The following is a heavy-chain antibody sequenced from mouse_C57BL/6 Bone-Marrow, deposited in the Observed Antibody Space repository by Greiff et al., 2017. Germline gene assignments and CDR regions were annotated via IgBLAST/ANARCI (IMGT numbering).Heavy chain of an antibody. V-gene: IGHV5-6*02. CDR2: ISSGGSYT. CDR1: GFTFSSYG. Sequence: EVKLEESGGDLVKPGGSLKLSCAASGFTFSSYGMSWVRQTPDKRLEWVATISSGGSYTYYPDSVKGRFTISRDNAKNTLYLQMSSLKSEDTAMXYCARLFQFAYWGQGTLVTVSA. CDR3: ARLFQFAY. J-gene: IGHJ3*01.